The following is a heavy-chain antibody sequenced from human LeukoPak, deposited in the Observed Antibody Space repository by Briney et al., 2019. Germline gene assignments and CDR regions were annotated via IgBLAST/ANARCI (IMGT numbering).Heavy chain of an antibody. D-gene: IGHD3-10*01. CDR2: ISSSGSTI. CDR1: GFTFSSYE. J-gene: IGHJ3*02. V-gene: IGHV3-48*03. Sequence: GGSLRLSCAASGFTFSSYEMNWVRQAPGKGLEWVSYISSSGSTIYYADSVKGRFTISRDSAKNSLFLHMNSLRADDTAIYYCAREMKGSYRGYAFDIWGQGTMVTVSS. CDR3: AREMKGSYRGYAFDI.